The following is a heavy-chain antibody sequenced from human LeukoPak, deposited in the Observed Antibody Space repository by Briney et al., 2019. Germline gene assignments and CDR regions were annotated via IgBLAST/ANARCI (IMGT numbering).Heavy chain of an antibody. Sequence: SETLSLTCAVYGGSFSGYYWSWIRQPPGKGLEWIGEINHSGSTNYNPSLKSRVTISVDTSKNQFSLKLSSVTAADTAVYYCARESNPNYDSSGYYKFLDAFDIWGQGTMVTVSS. J-gene: IGHJ3*02. CDR3: ARESNPNYDSSGYYKFLDAFDI. D-gene: IGHD3-22*01. V-gene: IGHV4-34*01. CDR2: INHSGST. CDR1: GGSFSGYY.